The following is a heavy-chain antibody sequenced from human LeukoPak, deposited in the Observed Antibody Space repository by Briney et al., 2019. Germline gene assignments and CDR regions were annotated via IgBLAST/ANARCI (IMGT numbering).Heavy chain of an antibody. J-gene: IGHJ4*02. Sequence: GGSLRLSCAASGFTFSSYDMSWVRQAPGKGVEWVSDISGSGGRTYYADSVKGRFTISRDNSKNTLYLQMNSLRAEDTAVYYCARGYDILTGYLGGDYWGQGTLVTVSS. D-gene: IGHD3-9*01. V-gene: IGHV3-23*01. CDR1: GFTFSSYD. CDR2: ISGSGGRT. CDR3: ARGYDILTGYLGGDY.